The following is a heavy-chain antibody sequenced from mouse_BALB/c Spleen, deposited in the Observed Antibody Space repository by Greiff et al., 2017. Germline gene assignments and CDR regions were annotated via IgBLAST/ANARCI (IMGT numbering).Heavy chain of an antibody. V-gene: IGHV5-6-4*01. CDR2: ISSGGSYT. J-gene: IGHJ2*01. D-gene: IGHD1-3*01. CDR1: GFTFSSYT. Sequence: EVKLVESGGDLVKPGGSLKLSCAASGFTFSSYTMSWVRQTPEKRLEWVATISSGGSYTYYPDSVKGRFTISRDNAKNTLYLQMSSLKSEDTAMYYGTRDPVGKDYFDYWGQGTTLTVSS. CDR3: TRDPVGKDYFDY.